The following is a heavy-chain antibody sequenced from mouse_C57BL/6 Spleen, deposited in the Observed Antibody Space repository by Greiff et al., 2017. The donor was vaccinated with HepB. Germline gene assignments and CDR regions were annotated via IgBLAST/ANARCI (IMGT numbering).Heavy chain of an antibody. J-gene: IGHJ1*03. CDR2: IYPGSGST. Sequence: VQLQQPGAELVKPGASVKMSCKASGYTFTSYWITWVKQRPGQGLEWIGDIYPGSGSTNYNEKFKSKATLTVDTSSSTAYMQLSSLTSEDSAVYYGAREGDYYGSSDWYFDVWGTGTTVTVSS. CDR1: GYTFTSYW. D-gene: IGHD1-1*01. V-gene: IGHV1-55*01. CDR3: AREGDYYGSSDWYFDV.